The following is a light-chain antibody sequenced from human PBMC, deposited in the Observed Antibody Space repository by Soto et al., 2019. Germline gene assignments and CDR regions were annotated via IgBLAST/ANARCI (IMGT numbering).Light chain of an antibody. V-gene: IGKV3-11*01. CDR3: HQRQSWPRT. CDR2: QTS. CDR1: QYINTR. Sequence: EIVLTQSPATLSSFPGDRVTLSCRASQYINTRLAWYQHRPGQAPRLLIYQTSIRAAGIPARFSASGSGTDFTITISDVQPEEFALYYCHQRQSWPRTFGQGT. J-gene: IGKJ1*01.